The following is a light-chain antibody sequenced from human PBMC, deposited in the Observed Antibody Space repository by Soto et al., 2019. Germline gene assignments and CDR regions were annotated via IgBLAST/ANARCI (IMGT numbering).Light chain of an antibody. V-gene: IGLV1-44*01. CDR3: AAWDDSLNAVV. CDR1: ASNLGGNP. Sequence: HSVLTQPPSVSGTPGQKVSISCSGSASNLGGNPVNWYQHLPGAAPKLLIYTNHQRPSGVPDRFSGSKSGTSASLAISGLRSEDEAIFYCAAWDDSLNAVVFGGGTKVTVL. J-gene: IGLJ2*01. CDR2: TNH.